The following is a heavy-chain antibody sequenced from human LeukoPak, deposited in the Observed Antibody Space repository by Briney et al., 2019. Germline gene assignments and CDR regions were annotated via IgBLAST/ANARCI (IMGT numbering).Heavy chain of an antibody. CDR2: ISGSGGST. D-gene: IGHD3-9*01. V-gene: IGHV3-23*01. Sequence: GGSLRLSCAASGFTFSSYAMSWVRQAPGKGLEWVSAISGSGGSTYYADSVKGRFTISRDNAKNSLYLQMNSLRAEDTALYYCAKDMSDILTGYSMTAYNLFDYWGQGTLVTVSS. J-gene: IGHJ4*02. CDR3: AKDMSDILTGYSMTAYNLFDY. CDR1: GFTFSSYA.